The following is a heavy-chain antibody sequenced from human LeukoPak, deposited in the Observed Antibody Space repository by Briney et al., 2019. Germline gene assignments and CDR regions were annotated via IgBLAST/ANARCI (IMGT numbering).Heavy chain of an antibody. D-gene: IGHD1-1*01. J-gene: IGHJ4*02. CDR1: GFAFSSHW. CDR2: ISSRTSDT. V-gene: IGHV3-21*05. Sequence: TGGSLTLSCAASGFAFSSHWMHWVRQAPGKGLEWVSYISSRTSDTNYVDSVKGRFTISRDNAKNSLFLQMNSLRAEDTAVYYCTRVGSSGSVDYWGQGTLVTVSS. CDR3: TRVGSSGSVDY.